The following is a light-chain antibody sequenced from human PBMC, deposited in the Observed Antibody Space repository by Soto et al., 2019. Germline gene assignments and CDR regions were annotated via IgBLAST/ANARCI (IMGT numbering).Light chain of an antibody. CDR1: SSNIGSNT. CDR3: AAWDDRLNGYYV. Sequence: QSVLTQPPSASGTPGQRVTISCSGSSSNIGSNTVNWYQQLPGTAPKLLIYGNNQRPSGVPDRFSGSKSGTSASLAISGLQSEDEADYFCAAWDDRLNGYYVFGTGTKLTVL. V-gene: IGLV1-44*01. CDR2: GNN. J-gene: IGLJ1*01.